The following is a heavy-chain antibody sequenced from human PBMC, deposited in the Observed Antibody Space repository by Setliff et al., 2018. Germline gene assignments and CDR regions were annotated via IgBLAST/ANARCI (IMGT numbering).Heavy chain of an antibody. V-gene: IGHV1-2*06. CDR1: GYTFTLYY. J-gene: IGHJ3*02. CDR3: ARDRVWGTLDAFDI. D-gene: IGHD3-16*01. CDR2: INANSGGT. Sequence: ASVKVSCKASGYTFTLYYLHWVRQAPGQGLEWMGRINANSGGTNYAQKFQGRVTMTRDTSISTAYMDLSRLRSDDTAVYYCARDRVWGTLDAFDIWGQGTVGTVS.